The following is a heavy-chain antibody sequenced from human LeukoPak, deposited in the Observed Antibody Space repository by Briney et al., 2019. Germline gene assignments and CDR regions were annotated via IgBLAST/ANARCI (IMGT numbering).Heavy chain of an antibody. D-gene: IGHD3-16*01. V-gene: IGHV3-30*18. J-gene: IGHJ4*02. CDR2: ISYDGSSK. CDR1: GFTFSSYD. CDR3: AKGEGIYGVVAATPDY. Sequence: GGSLRLSCAASGFTFSSYDMSWVRQAPGKGLEWVALISYDGSSKYYADSVKGRFTISRDNSKNTLYLQMNSLRAEDTAVYYCAKGEGIYGVVAATPDYWGQGTLVTVSS.